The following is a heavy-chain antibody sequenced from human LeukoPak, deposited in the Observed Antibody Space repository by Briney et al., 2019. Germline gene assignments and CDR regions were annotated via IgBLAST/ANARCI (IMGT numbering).Heavy chain of an antibody. V-gene: IGHV4-4*07. Sequence: AETLSLTCTVSGGSISSYYWSWIRQPAGKGLEWIGRIDTSGSTNYNPSLKSRVTISVDKSKNQFSLKLSSVTAADTAVYYCARDYYGSGSYDYWGQGTLVTVSS. CDR2: IDTSGST. CDR1: GGSISSYY. D-gene: IGHD3-10*01. J-gene: IGHJ4*02. CDR3: ARDYYGSGSYDY.